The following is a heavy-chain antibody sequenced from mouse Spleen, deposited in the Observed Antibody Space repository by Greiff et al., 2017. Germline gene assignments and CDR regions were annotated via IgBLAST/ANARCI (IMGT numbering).Heavy chain of an antibody. CDR3: ASSGYYGNSAWFAY. J-gene: IGHJ3*01. Sequence: VQLQQSGPELVKPGASVKMSCKASGYTFTDYNMHWVKQSHGKSLEWIGYINPNNGGTSYNQKFKGKATLTVNKSSSTAYMELRSLTSEDSAVYYCASSGYYGNSAWFAYWGQGTLVTVSA. D-gene: IGHD2-1*01. CDR1: GYTFTDYN. CDR2: INPNNGGT. V-gene: IGHV1-22*01.